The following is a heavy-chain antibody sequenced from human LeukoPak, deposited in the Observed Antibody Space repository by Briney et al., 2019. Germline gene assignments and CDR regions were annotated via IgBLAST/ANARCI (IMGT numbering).Heavy chain of an antibody. CDR1: GFTFTTYW. CDR3: ARSYGGWFDP. D-gene: IGHD3-10*01. CDR2: IKQDATEK. Sequence: HPGGSLRLSCEASGFTFTTYWMSWVRQAPGKGLEWVANIKQDATEKYYLSSVWGRFAISRDNAKNSVDLQMNSLRAEDTAVYYCARSYGGWFDPWGQGTLVTVSS. J-gene: IGHJ5*02. V-gene: IGHV3-7*01.